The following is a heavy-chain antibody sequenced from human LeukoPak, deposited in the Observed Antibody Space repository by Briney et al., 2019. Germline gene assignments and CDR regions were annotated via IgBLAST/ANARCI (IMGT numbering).Heavy chain of an antibody. V-gene: IGHV4-34*01. Sequence: PGGSLRLSCTASGFTFDEHAMSWVRQPPGKGLEWIGEINHSGSTNYNPSLKSRVTISVDTSKNQFSLKLSSVTAADTAVYYCVRGKVVVPAATNWFDPWGQGTLVTVSS. J-gene: IGHJ5*02. D-gene: IGHD2-2*01. CDR3: VRGKVVVPAATNWFDP. CDR2: INHSGST. CDR1: GFTFDEHA.